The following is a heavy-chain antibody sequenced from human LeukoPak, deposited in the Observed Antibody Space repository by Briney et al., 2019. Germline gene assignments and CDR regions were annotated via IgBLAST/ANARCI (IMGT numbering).Heavy chain of an antibody. J-gene: IGHJ4*02. V-gene: IGHV1-18*01. D-gene: IGHD5-18*01. CDR1: GYTFTTYG. CDR2: ISTYNGNT. CDR3: ARDRMDTGTYFDY. Sequence: ASVKVSFRSSGYTFTTYGITWVRQAPGQGLEWMGWISTYNGNTNYAQKLQGRVTMTTDTSTSTAYMELRSPRSDDTAMYYCARDRMDTGTYFDYWGQGTLVTVSS.